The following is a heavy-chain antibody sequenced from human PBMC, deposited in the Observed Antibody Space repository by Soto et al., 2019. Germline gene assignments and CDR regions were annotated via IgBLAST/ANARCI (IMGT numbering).Heavy chain of an antibody. CDR3: AKCSPRYSSGLKAYYFDY. V-gene: IGHV3-23*01. J-gene: IGHJ4*02. CDR2: ISGSGGST. CDR1: GFTFSSYA. D-gene: IGHD6-19*01. Sequence: GGSLRLSCAASGFTFSSYAMSWVRQAPGKGLEWVSVISGSGGSTYYADSVKGRFTISRDNSRNTLYLQMNSLRAEGTAVYYCAKCSPRYSSGLKAYYFDYWGQGTLVTVS.